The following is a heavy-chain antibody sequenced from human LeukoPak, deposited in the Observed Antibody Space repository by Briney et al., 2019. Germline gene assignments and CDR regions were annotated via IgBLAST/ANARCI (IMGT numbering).Heavy chain of an antibody. V-gene: IGHV4-59*01. J-gene: IGHJ4*02. CDR2: IYYSGST. D-gene: IGHD3-10*01. Sequence: SETLSLTCTVSGGSISSYYWSWIRQPPGKGLEWIGYIYYSGSTNYNPSLKSRVTISVDTSKNQFSLKLSSVTAVDTAVYYCARGYGSGSYYTNWGQGTLVTVSS. CDR3: ARGYGSGSYYTN. CDR1: GGSISSYY.